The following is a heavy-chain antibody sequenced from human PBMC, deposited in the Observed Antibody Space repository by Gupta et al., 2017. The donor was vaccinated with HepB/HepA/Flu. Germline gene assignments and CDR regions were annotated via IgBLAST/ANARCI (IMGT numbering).Heavy chain of an antibody. J-gene: IGHJ4*02. CDR2: INPHSGGT. CDR3: ARSQGYSTYSPFDF. V-gene: IGHV1-2*02. D-gene: IGHD4-11*01. Sequence: QVQLVQSGAEVEKPGASVKVSCKTSGYTFTGHYMHWVRQAPGQGLEWVGWINPHSGGTNYAQKFRGRVTISRDTSIRTAYLELSSLRSDDTAVYYCARSQGYSTYSPFDFWGQGTLVTVSS. CDR1: GYTFTGHY.